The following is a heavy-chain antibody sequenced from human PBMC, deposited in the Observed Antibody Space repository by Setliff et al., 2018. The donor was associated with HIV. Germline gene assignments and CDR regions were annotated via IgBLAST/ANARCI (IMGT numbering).Heavy chain of an antibody. CDR3: ARGALLAVFDFDY. CDR2: INVGKGDT. Sequence: ASVKVSCKASGYTFTTYSMHWVRQAPGQSLEWMGWINVGKGDTKYSQEFQGRITITRDTSANTAYMELSSLRSDETAVYFCARGALLAVFDFDYWGHGTLVTV. CDR1: GYTFTTYS. V-gene: IGHV1-3*01. J-gene: IGHJ4*01. D-gene: IGHD3-10*01.